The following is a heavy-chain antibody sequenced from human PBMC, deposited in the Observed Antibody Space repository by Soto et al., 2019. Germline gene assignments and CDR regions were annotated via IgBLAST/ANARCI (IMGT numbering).Heavy chain of an antibody. CDR2: LYYSGST. CDR3: VRLDYDFWSAFGDY. V-gene: IGHV4-39*02. Sequence: SETLSLTCTVSGGSISSSRYYWGWVRQPPGKGLEWIASLYYSGSTYYNPSLKSRITMSADTSKTLFSLKLSSVTAADTAVYYCVRLDYDFWSAFGDYWGQGTLVTVSS. J-gene: IGHJ4*02. CDR1: GGSISSSRYY. D-gene: IGHD3-3*01.